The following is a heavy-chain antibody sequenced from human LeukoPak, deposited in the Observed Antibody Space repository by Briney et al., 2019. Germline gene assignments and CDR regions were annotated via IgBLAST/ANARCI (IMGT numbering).Heavy chain of an antibody. V-gene: IGHV3-23*01. CDR3: AKDYFDYGDPHLPLH. CDR1: GFTFSSYA. D-gene: IGHD4-17*01. CDR2: ISGSGGST. J-gene: IGHJ1*01. Sequence: GGSLRLSCAASGFTFSSYAMSWVRQAPGKGLEWVPAISGSGGSTYYADSVKGRFTISRDNSKNTLYLQMNSLRAEDTAVYYCAKDYFDYGDPHLPLHWGQGTLVTVSS.